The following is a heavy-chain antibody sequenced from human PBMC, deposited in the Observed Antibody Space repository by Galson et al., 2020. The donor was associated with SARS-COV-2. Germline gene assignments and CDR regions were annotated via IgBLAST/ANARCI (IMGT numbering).Heavy chain of an antibody. CDR1: GFTFSDYY. CDR3: EREIVYNYYHGMDV. J-gene: IGHJ6*02. V-gene: IGHV3-11*06. D-gene: IGHD1-26*01. Sequence: TGGTLRLSCAASGFTFSDYYMSWIRQAPGKGLEWVSYISSSSSYTNYAASVKGRFTISRDNAKNSLYLQMNSLRAEDTAVYYCEREIVYNYYHGMDVWGQGTTVTVSS. CDR2: ISSSSSYT.